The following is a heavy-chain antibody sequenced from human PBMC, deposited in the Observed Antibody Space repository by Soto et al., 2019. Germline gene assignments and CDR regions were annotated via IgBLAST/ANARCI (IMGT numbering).Heavy chain of an antibody. V-gene: IGHV3-30-3*01. CDR3: ARGRTLVRGPSTDAFDI. D-gene: IGHD3-10*01. J-gene: IGHJ3*02. Sequence: QVQLVESGGGVVQPGRSLRLSCAASGFTFSNYAMHWVRQAPGKGLEWVAVISYDGAKKYYADSVKGRFTISRDNSKNTLFLQMNSLRAEDTDVYYCARGRTLVRGPSTDAFDIWGQGTMVTVSS. CDR2: ISYDGAKK. CDR1: GFTFSNYA.